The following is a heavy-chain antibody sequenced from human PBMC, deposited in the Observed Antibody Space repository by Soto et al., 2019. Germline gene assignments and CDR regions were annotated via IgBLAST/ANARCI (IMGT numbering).Heavy chain of an antibody. D-gene: IGHD3-16*01. CDR2: ISPSGGNT. J-gene: IGHJ4*02. Sequence: CISPSGGNTNYADSVKGRVTVSRDNANNALYLEMNNLRVEDTAVYFCARDRDTFGHGSFDYWGQGTLVTVSS. V-gene: IGHV3-11*05. CDR3: ARDRDTFGHGSFDY.